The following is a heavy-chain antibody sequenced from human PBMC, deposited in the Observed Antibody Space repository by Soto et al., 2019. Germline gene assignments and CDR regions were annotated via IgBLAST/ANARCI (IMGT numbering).Heavy chain of an antibody. CDR3: ARAVPIFGVVISNWFDP. CDR2: IYHSGST. D-gene: IGHD3-3*01. CDR1: GGSISSGGYS. J-gene: IGHJ5*02. Sequence: QLQLQESGSGLVKPSQTLSLTCAVSGGSISSGGYSWSWIRQPPGKGLEWIGYIYHSGSTYYNPSLKGRVTISVDRSKNQFSLKLSSVTAADTAVYYCARAVPIFGVVISNWFDPWGQGTLVTVSS. V-gene: IGHV4-30-2*01.